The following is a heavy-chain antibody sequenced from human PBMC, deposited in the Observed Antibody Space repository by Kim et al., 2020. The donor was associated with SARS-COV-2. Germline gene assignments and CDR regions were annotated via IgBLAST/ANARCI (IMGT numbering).Heavy chain of an antibody. V-gene: IGHV3-33*01. CDR2: IWYDGSNK. J-gene: IGHJ4*02. CDR1: GFTFSSYG. D-gene: IGHD1-1*01. Sequence: GGSLRLSCAASGFTFSSYGMHWVRQAPGKGLEWVAVIWYDGSNKYYADSVKGRFTISRDNSKNTLYLQMNSLRAEDTAVYYCARGQGFGTTLSYFDYWGQGTLVTVSS. CDR3: ARGQGFGTTLSYFDY.